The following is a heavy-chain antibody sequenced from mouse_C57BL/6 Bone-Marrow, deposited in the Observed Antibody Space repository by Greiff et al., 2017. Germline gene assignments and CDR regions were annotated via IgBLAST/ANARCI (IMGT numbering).Heavy chain of an antibody. CDR2: IDPSDSYT. V-gene: IGHV1-50*01. CDR1: GYTFTSYW. Sequence: QVQLKQPGAELVKPGASVKLSCKASGYTFTSYWMQWVKQRPGQGLEWIGEIDPSDSYTNYNQKFKGKATVNVDTSSSTAYMQLSSLTSEDSAVYYCARDGDVYFDYWGQGTTLTVSS. CDR3: ARDGDVYFDY. J-gene: IGHJ2*01.